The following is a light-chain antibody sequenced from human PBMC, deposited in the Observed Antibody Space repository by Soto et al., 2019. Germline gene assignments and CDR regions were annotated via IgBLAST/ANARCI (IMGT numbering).Light chain of an antibody. J-gene: IGLJ1*01. CDR2: DVS. V-gene: IGLV2-23*02. CDR3: CSYAGDSYV. Sequence: QSVLTQPASVSGSPGQSITISCTGTSSDVGNYNLVSWYQQHPGKAPKLMIYDVSKRPSGVSNRFSGSKSGNTASLTISGLQADDEADYYCCSYAGDSYVFGTGTRSP. CDR1: SSDVGNYNL.